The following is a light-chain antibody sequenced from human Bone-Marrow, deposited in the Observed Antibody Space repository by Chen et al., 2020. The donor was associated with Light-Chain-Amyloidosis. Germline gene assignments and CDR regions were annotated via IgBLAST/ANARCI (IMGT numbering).Light chain of an antibody. V-gene: IGLV3-25*03. J-gene: IGLJ2*01. Sequence: SYELTQPPSVSVSPGQTARITCSGDDLPTKYAYWYQQKPGQAPVLVIPSGAERPSGIAERFSGSSSETAAALASSGDQSEDEADYRCLSADSSSTYGVIFGGGTKLTVL. CDR3: LSADSSSTYGVI. CDR1: DLPTKY. CDR2: SGA.